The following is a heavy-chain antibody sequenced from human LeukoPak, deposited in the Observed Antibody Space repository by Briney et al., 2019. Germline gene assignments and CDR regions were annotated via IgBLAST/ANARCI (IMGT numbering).Heavy chain of an antibody. Sequence: ASVNVSCKASGYTFPSYFMRWVRQAPGQGLEWMGIINPTGGSTTYAQKFQGRVTMTRDTSTSTVYMELSSLRSDDTAVYYCARTAARRFDYWGQGTLVTVSS. J-gene: IGHJ4*02. CDR1: GYTFPSYF. CDR2: INPTGGST. CDR3: ARTAARRFDY. V-gene: IGHV1-46*01. D-gene: IGHD6-6*01.